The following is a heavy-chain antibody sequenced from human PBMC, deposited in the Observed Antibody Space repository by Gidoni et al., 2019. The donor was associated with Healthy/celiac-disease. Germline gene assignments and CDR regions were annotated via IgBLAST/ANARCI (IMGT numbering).Heavy chain of an antibody. CDR3: AKDVLGEVPAAILGFDY. V-gene: IGHV3-23*01. Sequence: EVQLLESGGGLVQPGGSLRLSCAASGFTFSSYAMSWVRQAPGKGLEWVSAISGSGGSTYYADSVKGRFTISRDNSKNTLYLQMNSLRAEDTAVYYCAKDVLGEVPAAILGFDYWGQGTLVTVSS. CDR1: GFTFSSYA. CDR2: ISGSGGST. J-gene: IGHJ4*02. D-gene: IGHD2-2*01.